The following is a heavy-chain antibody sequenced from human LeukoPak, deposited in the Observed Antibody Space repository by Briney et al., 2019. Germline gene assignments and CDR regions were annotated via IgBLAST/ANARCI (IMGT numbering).Heavy chain of an antibody. CDR1: GFTFSSYS. J-gene: IGHJ4*02. V-gene: IGHV3-48*04. D-gene: IGHD3-22*01. Sequence: GGSLRLSCAASGFTFSSYSMNWVRQAPGKGLEWVSYISSSGSTIYYADSVKGRFTISRDNAKNSLYLQMNSLRAEDTAVYYCARVYYDSSGYYYLDYWGQGTLVTVSS. CDR3: ARVYYDSSGYYYLDY. CDR2: ISSSGSTI.